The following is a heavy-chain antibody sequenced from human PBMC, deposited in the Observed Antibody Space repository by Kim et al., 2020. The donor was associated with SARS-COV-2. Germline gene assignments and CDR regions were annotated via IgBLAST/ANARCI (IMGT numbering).Heavy chain of an antibody. Sequence: GGSLRLSCTTSGFTFTGHAMSWVRQAPGKGLEWVSSIDGSDGTTYYVDSVRGRFTISRDDSENTLYLQMSALRGDDTAVYYCMKGGWGGVWDHWGDGTL. CDR2: IDGSDGTT. V-gene: IGHV3-23*01. CDR1: GFTFTGHA. CDR3: MKGGWGGVWDH. D-gene: IGHD3-10*01. J-gene: IGHJ4*03.